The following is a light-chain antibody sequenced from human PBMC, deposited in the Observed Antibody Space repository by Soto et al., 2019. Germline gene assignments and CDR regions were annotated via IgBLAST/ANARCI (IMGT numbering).Light chain of an antibody. Sequence: EIVLTQSPATLSLSPGERATLSCRASQSVSSYLAWYQHKPGQAPRLLIYDASNRATGIPDRFSGSGSRTDFPLTIRTIEPEDFAVYYCQQRSNWPPYTFGQGTKLELK. CDR3: QQRSNWPPYT. J-gene: IGKJ2*01. CDR1: QSVSSY. V-gene: IGKV3-11*01. CDR2: DAS.